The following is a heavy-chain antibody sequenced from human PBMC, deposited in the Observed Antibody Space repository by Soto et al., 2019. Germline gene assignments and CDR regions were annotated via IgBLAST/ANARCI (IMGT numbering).Heavy chain of an antibody. D-gene: IGHD5-18*01. J-gene: IGHJ3*02. Sequence: SVKVSCKASGGTFSSYAISWVRQAPGQGLEWMGRIIPFIGTANYAQKFQGRVTITRDTSASTAYMELSSLRSEDTAVYYCAREGDTAMGLGAFDIWGQGTMVTVSS. CDR2: IIPFIGTA. V-gene: IGHV1-69*04. CDR1: GGTFSSYA. CDR3: AREGDTAMGLGAFDI.